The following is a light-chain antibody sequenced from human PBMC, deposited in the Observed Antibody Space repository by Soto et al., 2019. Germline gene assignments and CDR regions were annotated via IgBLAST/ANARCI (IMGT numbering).Light chain of an antibody. CDR1: QGNSSY. Sequence: DIQLTQSPSLLSAYVEERVTKDSRASQGNSSYIAWYQQKPGKAPKLLIYAASTLQSGVPSRFSGSGSGTEFTLTISSLQPEDFATYFCQQLNSYPPSLTFGGGIKVDIK. CDR3: QQLNSYPPSLT. V-gene: IGKV1-9*01. CDR2: AAS. J-gene: IGKJ4*01.